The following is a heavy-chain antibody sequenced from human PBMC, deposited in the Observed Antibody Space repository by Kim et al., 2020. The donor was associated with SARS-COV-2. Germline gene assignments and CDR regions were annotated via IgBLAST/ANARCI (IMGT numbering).Heavy chain of an antibody. CDR1: GGSFSGYY. CDR3: ARGLRGGAAL. CDR2: IDHGGST. J-gene: IGHJ4*02. Sequence: SETLSLTCAVYGGSFSGYYWSWIRQPPGKGLEWIGEIDHGGSTNYSPSLKSRVTISVDTSKNHFSLKLNSRTAADTAMYYCARGLRGGAALWGQGTLVTV. D-gene: IGHD2-15*01. V-gene: IGHV4-34*01.